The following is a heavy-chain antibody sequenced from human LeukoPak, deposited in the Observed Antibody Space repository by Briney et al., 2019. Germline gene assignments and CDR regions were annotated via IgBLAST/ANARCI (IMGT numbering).Heavy chain of an antibody. CDR2: IYHSGST. V-gene: IGHV4-30-2*01. CDR3: ARAGGGRYVGY. CDR1: GGSISSGGYS. D-gene: IGHD3-16*01. Sequence: SETLSLTCAVSGGSISSGGYSWSWIRQPPGKGLEWIGYIYHSGSTYYNPSLKSRVTISVDRSKNQFSLKLSSVTAADTAVYYCARAGGGRYVGYWGQGTLVTASS. J-gene: IGHJ4*02.